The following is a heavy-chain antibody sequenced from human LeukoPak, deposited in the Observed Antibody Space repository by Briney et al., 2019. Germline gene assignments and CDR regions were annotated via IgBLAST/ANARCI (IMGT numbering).Heavy chain of an antibody. CDR2: IYSGGST. Sequence: GGSLRLSCAASGFTFSSYAMSWVRQAPGKGLEWVSVIYSGGSTYYADSVKGRFTISRDNSKNTLYLQMNSLRAEDTAVYCCARDWMTSVDGMDVWGQGTTVTVSS. D-gene: IGHD4-11*01. CDR1: GFTFSSYA. J-gene: IGHJ6*02. CDR3: ARDWMTSVDGMDV. V-gene: IGHV3-66*01.